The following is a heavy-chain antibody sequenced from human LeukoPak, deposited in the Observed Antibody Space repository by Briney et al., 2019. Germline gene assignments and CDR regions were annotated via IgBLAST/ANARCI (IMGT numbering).Heavy chain of an antibody. CDR2: ISYDGSNK. D-gene: IGHD3-10*01. CDR1: GFTFSSYG. Sequence: GGSLRLSCAASGFTFSSYGMHWVRQAPGKGLEWVAVISYDGSNKYYADSVKGRFTISRDNSKNTLYLQMNSLRAEDTAVYYCAKEVLLWFGSQYSHFDCWGQGTLVTVSS. CDR3: AKEVLLWFGSQYSHFDC. V-gene: IGHV3-30*18. J-gene: IGHJ4*02.